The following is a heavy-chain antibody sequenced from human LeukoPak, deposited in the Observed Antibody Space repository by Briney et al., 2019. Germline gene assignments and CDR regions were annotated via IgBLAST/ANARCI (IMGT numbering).Heavy chain of an antibody. D-gene: IGHD5-18*01. Sequence: GGSLRLSCAASGFTFSTYWMHWVRQVPGKGLAWVSRINSDGSTADYADAVKGRFTISRDNAKNTLYLEMNSLRGEDTALYYCAPEGGSSYDYWGQGTLVTVSS. CDR1: GFTFSTYW. CDR3: APEGGSSYDY. V-gene: IGHV3-74*01. J-gene: IGHJ4*02. CDR2: INSDGSTA.